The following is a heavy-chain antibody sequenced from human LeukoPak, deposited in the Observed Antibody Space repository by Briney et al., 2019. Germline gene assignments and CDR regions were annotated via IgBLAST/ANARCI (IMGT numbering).Heavy chain of an antibody. Sequence: GGSLRLSCAASGFTFRTYAMSWVRQAPGKGLEWVSSISDSGGSTYYADSVKGRFTISRDNSKNTLYLQMSSLGAEDTGVYYCARGRRFSCYGGVDSWGQGTVVTVSS. CDR3: ARGRRFSCYGGVDS. V-gene: IGHV3-23*01. J-gene: IGHJ5*02. D-gene: IGHD2-2*01. CDR1: GFTFRTYA. CDR2: ISDSGGST.